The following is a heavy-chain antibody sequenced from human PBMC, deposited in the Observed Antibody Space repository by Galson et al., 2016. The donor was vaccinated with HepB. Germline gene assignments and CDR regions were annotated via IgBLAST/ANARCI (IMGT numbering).Heavy chain of an antibody. D-gene: IGHD5-18*01. CDR1: GGSISSGGDY. CDR2: IHYSGST. V-gene: IGHV4-31*03. Sequence: TLSLTCTVSGGSISSGGDYWSWIRHHPGKGLEWIGYIHYSGSTYYNPSLESRVSISVDTSKNQFSLKLSSVTAADTAVYYCARDKNERGYSYGHFDYWGQGALVTVSS. J-gene: IGHJ4*02. CDR3: ARDKNERGYSYGHFDY.